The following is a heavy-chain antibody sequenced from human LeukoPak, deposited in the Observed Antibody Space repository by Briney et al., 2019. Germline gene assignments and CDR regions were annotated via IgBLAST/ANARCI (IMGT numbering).Heavy chain of an antibody. Sequence: GGSLRLSCAASGFTFSSYSMNWVRQAPGKGLEWVSSISSSSYIYYADSVKGRFTISRDNAKNSLYLQMNSLKTEDTAVYYCTRHSDPYCSRANCYVDNFYGLDVWGQGTRVTVSS. CDR1: GFTFSSYS. J-gene: IGHJ6*02. V-gene: IGHV3-21*04. D-gene: IGHD2-2*01. CDR3: TRHSDPYCSRANCYVDNFYGLDV. CDR2: ISSSSYI.